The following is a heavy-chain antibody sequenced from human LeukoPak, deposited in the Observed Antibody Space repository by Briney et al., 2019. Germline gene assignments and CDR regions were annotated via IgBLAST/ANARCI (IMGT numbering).Heavy chain of an antibody. CDR1: GFTFSSYS. J-gene: IGHJ4*02. CDR2: ISSSSRYR. D-gene: IGHD4-17*01. Sequence: GSLRLSCAASGFTFSSYSMNWVRQAPGKGLEWVSSISSSSRYRYYADSVEGRFTISRDNAKNSLYLQMNSLRAEDTAVYYCALGDYGNPFDYWGQGTLVTVSS. CDR3: ALGDYGNPFDY. V-gene: IGHV3-21*01.